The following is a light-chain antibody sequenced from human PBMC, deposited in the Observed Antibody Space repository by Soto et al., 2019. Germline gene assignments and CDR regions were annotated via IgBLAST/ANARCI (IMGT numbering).Light chain of an antibody. CDR3: QQRAGWPPT. CDR1: QSLSTSS. J-gene: IGKJ4*01. Sequence: EIVLTQSPGTLSLSPGERAALSCRASQSLSTSSLAWYQQKPGHGPRLLIYGASRRATGIPDRFSGSGSGTDFTLTITRLEPEDFAVYFCQQRAGWPPTFGGGTKVDIK. V-gene: IGKV3-20*01. CDR2: GAS.